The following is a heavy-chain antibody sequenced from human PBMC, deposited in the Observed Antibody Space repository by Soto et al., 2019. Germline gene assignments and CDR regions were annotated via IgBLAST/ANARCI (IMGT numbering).Heavy chain of an antibody. Sequence: GGSLRLSCAASGFPLNTYAMSWVRQAPGKGLEWVSAISSSGAGTFYADTVKGQFTISKDSSKNTLYLQMNSLRAEDTAIYYCAKKGYCTGDACYAFDNWGQGTLVTVSS. CDR1: GFPLNTYA. CDR2: ISSSGAGT. D-gene: IGHD2-8*02. V-gene: IGHV3-23*01. CDR3: AKKGYCTGDACYAFDN. J-gene: IGHJ4*02.